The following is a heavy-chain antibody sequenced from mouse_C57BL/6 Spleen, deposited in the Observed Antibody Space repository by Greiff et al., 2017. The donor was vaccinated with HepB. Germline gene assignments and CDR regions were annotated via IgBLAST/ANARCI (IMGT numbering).Heavy chain of an antibody. CDR3: ARRGAQAAWFAY. Sequence: VQLQQSGPELVKPGASVKIPCKASGYTFTDYNMDWVKQSHGKSLEWIGDINPNNGGTIYNQKFKGKATLTVDKSSSTAYMELRSLTSEDTAVYYCARRGAQAAWFAYWGQGTLVTVSA. CDR2: INPNNGGT. J-gene: IGHJ3*01. CDR1: GYTFTDYN. V-gene: IGHV1-18*01. D-gene: IGHD3-2*02.